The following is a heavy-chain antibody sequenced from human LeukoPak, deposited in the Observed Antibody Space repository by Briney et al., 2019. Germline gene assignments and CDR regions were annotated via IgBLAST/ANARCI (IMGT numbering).Heavy chain of an antibody. CDR1: GFSLSTSGMR. J-gene: IGHJ3*02. Sequence: SGPTLVNPTQTLTLTCTFSGFSLSTSGMRVSWIRQPPGKALEWLARIDWDDDKFYSTSLKTRLTISKDTSKNQVVLTMTNMDPVDTATYYCARALSGIAVAGTADAFDIWGQGAMVTVSS. D-gene: IGHD6-19*01. CDR3: ARALSGIAVAGTADAFDI. CDR2: IDWDDDK. V-gene: IGHV2-70*04.